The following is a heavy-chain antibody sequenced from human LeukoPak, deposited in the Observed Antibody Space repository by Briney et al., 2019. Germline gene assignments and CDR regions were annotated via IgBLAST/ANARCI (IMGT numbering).Heavy chain of an antibody. CDR1: GFIFSNAW. D-gene: IGHD6-19*01. V-gene: IGHV3-15*01. Sequence: GGSLRLSCAASGFIFSNAWMSWVRQAPGKGLEWVARIQRQTDGATTNYAAAVNGRFTVSRDDSKNTLYLQMNSLRAEDTAVYYCARDRRIAVAGKGPYYFDYWGQGTLVTVSS. CDR3: ARDRRIAVAGKGPYYFDY. CDR2: IQRQTDGATT. J-gene: IGHJ4*02.